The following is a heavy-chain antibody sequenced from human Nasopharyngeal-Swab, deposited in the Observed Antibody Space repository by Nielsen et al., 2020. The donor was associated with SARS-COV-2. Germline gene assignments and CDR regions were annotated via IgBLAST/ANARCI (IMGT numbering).Heavy chain of an antibody. J-gene: IGHJ4*02. Sequence: GESLKISCAASGFTFSDYYMSWIRQAPGKGLEWVSYISSSSGYTNYADSVKGRFTISRDNAKNSLYLQMNSLRAEDTAVYYCAKDRSSSGIDYWGQGTLVTVSS. CDR3: AKDRSSSGIDY. V-gene: IGHV3-11*05. D-gene: IGHD6-19*01. CDR1: GFTFSDYY. CDR2: ISSSSGYT.